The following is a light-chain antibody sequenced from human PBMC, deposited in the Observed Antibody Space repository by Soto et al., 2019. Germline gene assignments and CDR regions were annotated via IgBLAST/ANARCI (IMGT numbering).Light chain of an antibody. CDR2: SNN. J-gene: IGLJ3*02. V-gene: IGLV1-44*01. Sequence: QSVLTQPPSASGTPGQRVTISCSGSSSNIGSNTVNWYQQLPGTAPKLLIYSNNQRPSGVPDRFSGSKSGTSASLAISGRQAEDEADYYCAAWDYSWNGGVFGGGTKLTVL. CDR3: AAWDYSWNGGV. CDR1: SSNIGSNT.